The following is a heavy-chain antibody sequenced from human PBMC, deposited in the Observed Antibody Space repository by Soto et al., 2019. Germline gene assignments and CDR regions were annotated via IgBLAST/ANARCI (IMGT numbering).Heavy chain of an antibody. D-gene: IGHD2-8*01. CDR1: GGTFSSYA. CDR3: ARARDIVLMVYAPDYYFDY. CDR2: IIPIFGTA. Sequence: SVKVSCKASGGTFSSYAISWVRQAPGQGLEWMGGIIPIFGTANYAQKFQGGVTITADESTSTAYMELSSLRSEGMAVYYCARARDIVLMVYAPDYYFDYWGQGTLVTVSS. V-gene: IGHV1-69*13. J-gene: IGHJ4*02.